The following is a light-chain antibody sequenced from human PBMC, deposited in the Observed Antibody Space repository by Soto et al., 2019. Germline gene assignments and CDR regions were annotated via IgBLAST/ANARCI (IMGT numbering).Light chain of an antibody. Sequence: QPVLTQSPSASASLGASVKLTCTLSSGHSSYAIAWHQQQPEKGPRYLMKLNSDGSHSKGDGIPDRFSGSSSGAEHYLTISSLQSEDEADYYCQTWGTGPAVFGGGTQLTVL. CDR1: SGHSSYA. V-gene: IGLV4-69*01. CDR2: LNSDGSH. J-gene: IGLJ7*01. CDR3: QTWGTGPAV.